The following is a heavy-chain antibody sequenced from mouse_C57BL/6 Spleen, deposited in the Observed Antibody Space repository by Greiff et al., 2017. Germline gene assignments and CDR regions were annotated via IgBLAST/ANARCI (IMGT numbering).Heavy chain of an antibody. CDR2: IYPGSGST. Sequence: QVQLQQPGAELVKPGASVKMSCKASGYTFTSYWITWVKQRPGQGLEWIGDIYPGSGSTNYNEKFKSKATLTVDTSSSTAYLQLSSLTSEDSAVYYFARRGIYDGYYRIPSYAKDYWGQGTSVTVSS. D-gene: IGHD2-3*01. V-gene: IGHV1-55*01. CDR1: GYTFTSYW. CDR3: ARRGIYDGYYRIPSYAKDY. J-gene: IGHJ4*01.